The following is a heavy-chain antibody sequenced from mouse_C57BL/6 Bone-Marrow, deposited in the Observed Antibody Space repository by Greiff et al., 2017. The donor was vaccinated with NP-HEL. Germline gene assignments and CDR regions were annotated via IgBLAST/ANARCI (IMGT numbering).Heavy chain of an antibody. Sequence: VQLKESGGGLVQPGGSLKLSCAASGFTFSDYYMYWVRQTPEKRMEWVAYISNGGGSTYYPDTVKGRFTISRDNAKNTLYLQMRRLKSEATAMYYFARPLFITTVVAKVYYAMDYWGQGTSDTVSS. D-gene: IGHD1-1*01. CDR2: ISNGGGST. CDR1: GFTFSDYY. CDR3: ARPLFITTVVAKVYYAMDY. J-gene: IGHJ4*01. V-gene: IGHV5-12*01.